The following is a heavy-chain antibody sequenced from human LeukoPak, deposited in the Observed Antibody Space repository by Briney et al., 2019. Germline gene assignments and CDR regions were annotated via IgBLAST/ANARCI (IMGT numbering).Heavy chain of an antibody. CDR2: IYYSGST. CDR1: GGPISSSSYY. V-gene: IGHV4-39*01. Sequence: PSETLSLTCTVSGGPISSSSYYWGWIRQPPGKGLEWIGSIYYSGSTYYNPSLKSRVTISVDTSKSQFSLKLSSVTAADTAVYYCARPAGDFWSGYYPYYFDYWGQGTLVTVSS. J-gene: IGHJ4*02. D-gene: IGHD3-3*01. CDR3: ARPAGDFWSGYYPYYFDY.